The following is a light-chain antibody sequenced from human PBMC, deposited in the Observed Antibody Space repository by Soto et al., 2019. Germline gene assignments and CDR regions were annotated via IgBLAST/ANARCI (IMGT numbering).Light chain of an antibody. J-gene: IGLJ1*01. CDR2: GNS. CDR1: SSNIGAGYD. Sequence: QSVLTQPPSVSGAPGQRVTISCTGSSSNIGAGYDVHWYQQLPGTAPKLLIYGNSNRPSGVPDRFSGSKSGTSASLAITGLQAEDEADYYCQSYDSSLSLYVFVTGTKLTVL. CDR3: QSYDSSLSLYV. V-gene: IGLV1-40*01.